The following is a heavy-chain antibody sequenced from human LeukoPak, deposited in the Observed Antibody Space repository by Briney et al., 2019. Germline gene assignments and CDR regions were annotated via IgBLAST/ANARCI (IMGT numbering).Heavy chain of an antibody. CDR1: GGSISSYY. CDR3: ARGEFSGYYDSSGYPVGAFDI. J-gene: IGHJ3*02. Sequence: PSETLSLTCTVSGGSISSYYWSWVRQPPGKGLGWIGYIYYSGSTNSNPSLKSRVTISVDTSKNQFSLKLSSVTAADTAVYYCARGEFSGYYDSSGYPVGAFDIWGQGTMVTVSS. D-gene: IGHD3-22*01. CDR2: IYYSGST. V-gene: IGHV4-59*01.